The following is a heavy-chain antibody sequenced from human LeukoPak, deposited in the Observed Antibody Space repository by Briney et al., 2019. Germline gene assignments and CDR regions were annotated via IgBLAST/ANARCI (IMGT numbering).Heavy chain of an antibody. CDR2: ISGSGGST. CDR3: AKVDSGWYRGPIDY. Sequence: GGSLRLSCAASGFTFSSYAMSWVRQAPGKGLEWVSAISGSGGSTYYADSVKGRFTISRDNSKTTLHLQMNSLRADDTAVYYCAKVDSGWYRGPIDYWGQGTLVTVSS. V-gene: IGHV3-23*01. CDR1: GFTFSSYA. J-gene: IGHJ4*02. D-gene: IGHD6-19*01.